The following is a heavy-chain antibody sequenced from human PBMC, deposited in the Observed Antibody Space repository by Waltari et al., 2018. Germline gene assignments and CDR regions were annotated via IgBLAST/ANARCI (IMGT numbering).Heavy chain of an antibody. J-gene: IGHJ4*02. CDR1: GFTFTDAW. CDR3: TTDYPPYDRRGY. D-gene: IGHD3-22*01. CDR2: IKSKADGETT. Sequence: EVHLVESGGGLVEPGGSLRLSCAASGFTFTDAWMRWVRQALGKGLECVGRIKSKADGETTDYVAPVKGRFSISRDDSENTLYLQMNSLKTEDTAVYYCTTDYPPYDRRGYWGQGTLVTVSS. V-gene: IGHV3-15*01.